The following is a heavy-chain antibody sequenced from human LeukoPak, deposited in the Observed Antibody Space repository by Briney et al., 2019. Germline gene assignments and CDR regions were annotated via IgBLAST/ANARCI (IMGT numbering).Heavy chain of an antibody. V-gene: IGHV6-1*01. J-gene: IGHJ4*02. CDR1: RDSVSSNSAA. Sequence: SQTLSLTCAISRDSVSSNSAAWNWIRQSPSRGLEWLGRTYRRSKWSNDYAPSVKSRIIINPDTSKNQFSLQLNSVTPEDPAVYYCARLHCTTSCYVDYWGQGTLVTVSS. CDR2: TYRRSKWSN. CDR3: ARLHCTTSCYVDY. D-gene: IGHD2-2*01.